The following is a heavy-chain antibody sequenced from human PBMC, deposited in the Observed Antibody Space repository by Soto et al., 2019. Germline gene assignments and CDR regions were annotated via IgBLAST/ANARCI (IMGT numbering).Heavy chain of an antibody. CDR1: GYAFTTYG. CDR2: ISAHNGNT. Sequence: QVHLVQSGAEVKKPGDSVKVSCKGSGYAFTTYGITWVRQAPGQGLAWMGWISAHNGNTNYAQKLQGRVTLTRDTSTSTADMELRSLRSDDTAVYYCARGRYGDYWGQGALVTVSS. D-gene: IGHD1-1*01. J-gene: IGHJ4*02. CDR3: ARGRYGDY. V-gene: IGHV1-18*01.